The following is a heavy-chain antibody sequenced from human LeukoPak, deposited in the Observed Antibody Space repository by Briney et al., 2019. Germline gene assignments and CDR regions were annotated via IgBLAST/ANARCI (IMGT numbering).Heavy chain of an antibody. CDR1: GFTFSSYW. J-gene: IGHJ4*02. CDR3: ARDLYSSSWSSYYFDY. D-gene: IGHD6-13*01. Sequence: GGSLRLSCAASGFTFSSYWMSWVRQAPGKGLEWVANIKQDGSEKYYVDSVKGRFTISRDNAKNSLYLQMNSLSAEDTAVYYCARDLYSSSWSSYYFDYWGQGTLVTVSS. V-gene: IGHV3-7*01. CDR2: IKQDGSEK.